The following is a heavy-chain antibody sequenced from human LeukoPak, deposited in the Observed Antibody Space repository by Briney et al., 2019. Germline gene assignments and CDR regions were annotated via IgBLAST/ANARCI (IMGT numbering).Heavy chain of an antibody. V-gene: IGHV3-7*01. CDR3: ARDGFFGSGSYRGIYYYYGMDV. Sequence: GGSLRLSCAASGFTFSSYWMSWVRQAPGKGLEWVANIKQDGSEKYYVDSVKGRFTISRDNAKNSLYLQMNSLRAEVTAVYYCARDGFFGSGSYRGIYYYYGMDVWGQGTTVTVSS. CDR2: IKQDGSEK. D-gene: IGHD3-10*01. CDR1: GFTFSSYW. J-gene: IGHJ6*02.